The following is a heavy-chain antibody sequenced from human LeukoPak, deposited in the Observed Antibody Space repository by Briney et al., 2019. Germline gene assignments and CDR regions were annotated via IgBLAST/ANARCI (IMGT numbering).Heavy chain of an antibody. Sequence: GGSLRLSCAASGFTVSSNYMSWVRQAPGKGLEWVSVIYSGGNTYYADSVKGRFTNTRDNSKNTLYLQMNSLRAEDTAVYYCARAATPYCLDYWGQGTLVTVAS. CDR3: ARAATPYCLDY. J-gene: IGHJ4*02. V-gene: IGHV3-53*01. CDR1: GFTVSSNY. CDR2: IYSGGNT.